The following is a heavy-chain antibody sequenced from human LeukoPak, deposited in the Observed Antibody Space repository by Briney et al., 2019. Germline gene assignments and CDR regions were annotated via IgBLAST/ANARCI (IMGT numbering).Heavy chain of an antibody. CDR2: INPHSGGT. V-gene: IGHV1-2*02. CDR3: ARGDYDYVWGSYRYHAFDI. CDR1: GYTFTDYY. J-gene: IGHJ3*02. Sequence: GASVKVSCKASGYTFTDYYTHWVRQAPGQGLEWMGWINPHSGGTSYAQKFQGRVTMTRDTSISTAYMELTRLTSDDTGVYYCARGDYDYVWGSYRYHAFDIWGQGTMVTVSS. D-gene: IGHD3-16*02.